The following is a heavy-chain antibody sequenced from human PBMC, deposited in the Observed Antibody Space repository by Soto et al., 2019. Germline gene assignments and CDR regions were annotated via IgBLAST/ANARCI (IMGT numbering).Heavy chain of an antibody. D-gene: IGHD2-15*01. CDR2: IKSKTDGGTT. CDR3: TTAPYIVVVVAAIYYYGMDV. Sequence: GGSLRLSCAASGFTFSNAWMSWVRQDPGKGLEWVGRIKSKTDGGTTDYAAPVKGRFTISRDDSKNTLYLQMNSLKTEDTAVYYCTTAPYIVVVVAAIYYYGMDVWGQGTTVTVS. J-gene: IGHJ6*02. V-gene: IGHV3-15*01. CDR1: GFTFSNAW.